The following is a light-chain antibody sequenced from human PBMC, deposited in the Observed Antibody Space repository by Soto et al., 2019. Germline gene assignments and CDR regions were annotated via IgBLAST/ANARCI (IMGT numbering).Light chain of an antibody. V-gene: IGKV1-9*01. CDR3: QQLNSYPLT. Sequence: DIQLTQAPSFLSASVGYRVTITCRASQDISDYLAWYQQRPGKAPKLLIYAASTLQSGVPSRFSGSGSGTEFTLTISSLQPEDFATYPCQQLNSYPLTFGGGTKVDNK. CDR1: QDISDY. CDR2: AAS. J-gene: IGKJ4*01.